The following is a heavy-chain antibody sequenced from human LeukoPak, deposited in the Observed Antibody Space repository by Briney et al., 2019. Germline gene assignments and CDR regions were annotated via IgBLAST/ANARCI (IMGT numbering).Heavy chain of an antibody. Sequence: ETLSLTCTVSGGSISSYYWSWIRQPPGKGLEWVSAISGSGGSTYYADSVKGRFTISRDNSKNTLYLQMNSLRAEDTAVYYCAKPLIAAAGPEDDAFDIWGQGTMVTVSS. V-gene: IGHV3-23*01. J-gene: IGHJ3*02. CDR1: GGSISSYY. D-gene: IGHD6-13*01. CDR3: AKPLIAAAGPEDDAFDI. CDR2: ISGSGGST.